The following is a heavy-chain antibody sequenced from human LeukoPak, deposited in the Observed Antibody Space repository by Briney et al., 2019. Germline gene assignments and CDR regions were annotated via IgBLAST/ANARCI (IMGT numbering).Heavy chain of an antibody. CDR1: GFTFSNYA. CDR2: ISYDENNE. V-gene: IGHV3-30-3*01. D-gene: IGHD3-22*01. Sequence: GRSLRLSCAASGFTFSNYAMHWVRQAPGEGLEWVAVISYDENNEYYADSVKGRFTISRDNAKNSLYLQMNSLRAEDTAVYYCARDYDYYDSSGYYSHWGQGTLVTVSS. CDR3: ARDYDYYDSSGYYSH. J-gene: IGHJ4*02.